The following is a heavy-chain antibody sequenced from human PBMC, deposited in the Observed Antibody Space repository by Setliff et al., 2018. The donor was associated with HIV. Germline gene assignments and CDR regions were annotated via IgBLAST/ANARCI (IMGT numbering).Heavy chain of an antibody. CDR1: GFIVSKNY. D-gene: IGHD3-9*01. CDR2: SSSSGYST. Sequence: GGSLRLSCAASGFIVSKNYMTWVRQAPGKGLEWVSYSSSSGYSTNYADSVKGRFTISRDNSKNTLYLQMNSLRAEDTAVYYCAKEGYDILTGYYEGRGGMDVWGQGTTVTVAS. V-gene: IGHV3-48*01. J-gene: IGHJ6*02. CDR3: AKEGYDILTGYYEGRGGMDV.